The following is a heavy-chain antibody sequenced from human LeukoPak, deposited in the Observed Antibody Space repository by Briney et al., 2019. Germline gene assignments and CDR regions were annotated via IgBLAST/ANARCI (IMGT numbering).Heavy chain of an antibody. CDR2: FDPVDGET. Sequence: ASVKVSCKVSGHSLTQLSMHWVRQGTGRGLEGMGGFDPVDGETIHAQKFQGRVTMTEDTSTDTAYMELSSLRSDDTAVYYCAILLEDYAFSTGSAKDYWGQGTLVTVSS. CDR3: AILLEDYAFSTGSAKDY. CDR1: GHSLTQLS. D-gene: IGHD3-3*01. V-gene: IGHV1-24*01. J-gene: IGHJ4*02.